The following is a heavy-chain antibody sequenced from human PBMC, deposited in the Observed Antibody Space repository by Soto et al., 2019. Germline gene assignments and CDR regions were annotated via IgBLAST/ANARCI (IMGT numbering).Heavy chain of an antibody. D-gene: IGHD3-3*01. CDR2: INPDSGGT. V-gene: IGHV1-2*02. Sequence: ASVKVSCKTSGYTFTNYFVHWVRQAPGQGLESMGWINPDSGGTMFAQKFQGRVTMTTDTSTSTAYMELRSLRSDDTAVYYCARATYYDFWSGYYLSRPPYYFDYWGQGTLVTVSS. CDR1: GYTFTNYF. J-gene: IGHJ4*02. CDR3: ARATYYDFWSGYYLSRPPYYFDY.